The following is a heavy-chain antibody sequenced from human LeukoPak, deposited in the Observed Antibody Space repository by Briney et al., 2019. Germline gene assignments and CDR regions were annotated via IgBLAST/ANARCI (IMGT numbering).Heavy chain of an antibody. CDR3: AKGTPRGYVSGAFDI. CDR2: ISASGGST. V-gene: IGHV3-23*01. J-gene: IGHJ3*02. D-gene: IGHD3-3*01. Sequence: GGSLRLSCAASGFTFSSYGMTWVRQAPGKGLEWVSAISASGGSTYYADSVKGRFTISRDNSKNTLYLQMNSLRAEDTAVYYCAKGTPRGYVSGAFDIWGQGTMVTVSS. CDR1: GFTFSSYG.